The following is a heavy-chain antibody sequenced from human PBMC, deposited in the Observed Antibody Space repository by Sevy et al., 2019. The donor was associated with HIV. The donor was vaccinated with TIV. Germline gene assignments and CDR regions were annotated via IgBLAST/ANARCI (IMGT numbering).Heavy chain of an antibody. V-gene: IGHV3-30*18. CDR2: IPYDGSSK. J-gene: IGHJ4*02. D-gene: IGHD3-22*01. CDR3: PKGQTDYYDTSGPVDY. CDR1: GFTFSSYA. Sequence: GGSLRLSCAASGFTFSSYAMHWVRQAPGKGLEWVAAIPYDGSSKYYADSVKGRLTISRDNSKNTLYLQMNSLRAEDTALYYCPKGQTDYYDTSGPVDYWGQGTLVTVSS.